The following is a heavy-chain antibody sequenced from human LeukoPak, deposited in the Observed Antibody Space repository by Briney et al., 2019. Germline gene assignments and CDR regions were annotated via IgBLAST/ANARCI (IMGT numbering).Heavy chain of an antibody. CDR2: IVVGSGNT. V-gene: IGHV1-58*01. D-gene: IGHD1-26*01. CDR3: ARRSGGAFDY. J-gene: IGHJ4*02. Sequence: SVKVSCKASGFTFTSSAVQWVRQARGQRLEWIGWIVVGSGNTNYAQKFQGRVTITADESTSTAYMELSSLRSEDTAVYYCARRSGGAFDYWGQGTLVTVSS. CDR1: GFTFTSSA.